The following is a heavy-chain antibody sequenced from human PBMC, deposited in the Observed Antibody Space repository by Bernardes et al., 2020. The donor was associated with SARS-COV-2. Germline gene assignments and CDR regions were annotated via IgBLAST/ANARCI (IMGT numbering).Heavy chain of an antibody. CDR3: ARFSAVAGYY. CDR1: GGSFSGYY. J-gene: IGHJ4*02. V-gene: IGHV4-34*01. D-gene: IGHD6-19*01. CDR2: INHSGST. Sequence: SETLSLTCAVYGGSFSGYYWSWIRQPPGKGLEWIGEINHSGSTNYNPSLKSRVTISVDTSKNQFSLKLSSVTAADTAVYYCARFSAVAGYYWGQGTLVTVSS.